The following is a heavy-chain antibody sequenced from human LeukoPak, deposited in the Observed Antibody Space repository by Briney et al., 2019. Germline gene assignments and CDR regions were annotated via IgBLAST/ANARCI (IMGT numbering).Heavy chain of an antibody. V-gene: IGHV3-48*01. Sequence: PGGSLGLSCAAPGFTFSSYSMNWVPRAPGKGLEWVSYISGDSSTIYYADSVKGRFTISRDNAKNSLYLQMNTLRAEDTAVYYCARVFDYWGQGTLVTVSS. J-gene: IGHJ4*02. CDR3: ARVFDY. CDR1: GFTFSSYS. CDR2: ISGDSSTI.